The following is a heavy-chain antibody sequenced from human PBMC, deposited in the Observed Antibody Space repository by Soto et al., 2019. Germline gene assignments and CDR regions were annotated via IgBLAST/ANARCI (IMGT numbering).Heavy chain of an antibody. D-gene: IGHD6-19*01. CDR2: ISYDGSNK. CDR3: ARGPIAVAVNYYYYGMDV. J-gene: IGHJ6*02. Sequence: QVQLAESGGGVVQPGRSLRLSCAASGFTFSSYAMHWVRQAPGKGLEWVAVISYDGSNKYYADSVKGRFTISRDNSKNTLYLQMNSLRAEDTAVYYCARGPIAVAVNYYYYGMDVWGQGTTVTVSS. V-gene: IGHV3-30-3*01. CDR1: GFTFSSYA.